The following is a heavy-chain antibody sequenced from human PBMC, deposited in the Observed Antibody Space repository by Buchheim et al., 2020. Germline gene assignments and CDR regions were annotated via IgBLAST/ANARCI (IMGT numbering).Heavy chain of an antibody. D-gene: IGHD1-7*01. Sequence: EVQLVESGGGLVEPGGSLRLSCAASGFTFSNYEMHWVRQVIGKGLEWVSTIGVGGDTYYPGSVKGRFTIFRENAKNSLYLPMNSLRAGDTAVYYCSRGAGELELRTMDVWGQGTT. CDR1: GFTFSNYE. J-gene: IGHJ6*02. CDR3: SRGAGELELRTMDV. CDR2: IGVGGDT. V-gene: IGHV3-13*04.